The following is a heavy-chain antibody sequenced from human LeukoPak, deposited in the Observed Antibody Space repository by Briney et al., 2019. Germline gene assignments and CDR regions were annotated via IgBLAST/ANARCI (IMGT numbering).Heavy chain of an antibody. D-gene: IGHD3-22*01. CDR1: GYSFTSYD. V-gene: IGHV1-8*01. CDR2: MNLNSGNT. J-gene: IGHJ4*02. Sequence: ASVKVSCKASGYSFTSYDINWVRQGTGQGLEWMGWMNLNSGNTGYAQNCQGRITMTRNTSINNAYMELSSLRSEDPAVYYCATHLRYYDSSGDYWGQGTLVTVSS. CDR3: ATHLRYYDSSGDY.